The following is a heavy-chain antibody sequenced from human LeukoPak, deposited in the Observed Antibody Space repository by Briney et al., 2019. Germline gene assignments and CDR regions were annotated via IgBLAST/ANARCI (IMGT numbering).Heavy chain of an antibody. CDR2: ISGSGGST. V-gene: IGHV3-23*01. D-gene: IGHD3-22*01. CDR3: AKHPDPYYYDSSGYYPH. CDR1: GFIFTNYF. J-gene: IGHJ4*02. Sequence: QFRGSLRLSCAASGFIFTNYFMSWVRQAPGKGLEWVSAISGSGGSTYYADSVKGRFTISRDNSKNTLFLQMNSLRAEDTAVYYCAKHPDPYYYDSSGYYPHWGQGTLVTVSS.